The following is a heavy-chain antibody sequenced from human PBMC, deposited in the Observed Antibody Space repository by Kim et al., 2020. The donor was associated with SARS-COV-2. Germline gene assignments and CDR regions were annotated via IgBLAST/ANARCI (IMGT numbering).Heavy chain of an antibody. CDR3: ARDPRGDDFWSGYRYDY. CDR1: GYTFTSYY. V-gene: IGHV1-46*01. Sequence: ASVKVSCKASGYTFTSYYMHWVRQAPGQGLEWMGIINPSGGSTSYAQKFQGRVTMTRDTSTSTVYMELSSLRSEDTAVYYCARDPRGDDFWSGYRYDYWGQGILVTVSS. J-gene: IGHJ4*02. D-gene: IGHD3-3*01. CDR2: INPSGGST.